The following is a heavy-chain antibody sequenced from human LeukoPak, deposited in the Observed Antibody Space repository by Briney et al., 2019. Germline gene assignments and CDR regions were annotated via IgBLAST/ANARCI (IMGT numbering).Heavy chain of an antibody. V-gene: IGHV3-23*01. Sequence: GGSLRLSCAASGFTSSSYAMSWLRQAPGKGLEWVSAISGSGGSTYYADSVKGRFTISRDNSKNTLYLQMNSLRAEDTAVYYCAKDLLYGGNSDYWGQGTLVTVSS. CDR1: GFTSSSYA. CDR3: AKDLLYGGNSDY. J-gene: IGHJ4*02. D-gene: IGHD4-23*01. CDR2: ISGSGGST.